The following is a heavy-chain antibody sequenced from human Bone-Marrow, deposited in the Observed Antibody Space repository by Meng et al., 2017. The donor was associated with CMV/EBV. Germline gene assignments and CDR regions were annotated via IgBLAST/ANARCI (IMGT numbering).Heavy chain of an antibody. J-gene: IGHJ6*02. V-gene: IGHV4-39*01. CDR1: GGSISSSDYY. CDR3: ARLRGWQVGMDV. Sequence: SEPLSLTCTVSGGSISSSDYYWGWIRQPPGKGLEWIGSIYYSGSTYYNAPLKSRVIISVDTSKNQFSLKLSSVTAADTAVYYCARLRGWQVGMDVWGQGTTVTVSS. D-gene: IGHD6-19*01. CDR2: IYYSGST.